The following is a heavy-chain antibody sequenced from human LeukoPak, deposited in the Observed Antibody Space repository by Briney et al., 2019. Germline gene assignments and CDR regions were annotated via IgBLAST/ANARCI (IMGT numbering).Heavy chain of an antibody. CDR3: ARESRMVPAIPAGY. Sequence: GGSLRLSCAASGFTFSSYSMNWVRQAPGKGLEWVSYISSSGSTIYYADSVKGRFTISRDNAKNSLYLQMNSLRAEDTAVYYCARESRMVPAIPAGYWGQGTLVTVSS. J-gene: IGHJ4*02. CDR1: GFTFSSYS. D-gene: IGHD2-2*01. V-gene: IGHV3-48*04. CDR2: ISSSGSTI.